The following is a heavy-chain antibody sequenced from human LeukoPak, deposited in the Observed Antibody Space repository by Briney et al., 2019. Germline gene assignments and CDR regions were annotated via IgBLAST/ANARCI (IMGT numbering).Heavy chain of an antibody. V-gene: IGHV1-18*01. J-gene: IGHJ4*02. D-gene: IGHD3-22*01. CDR3: ARDRGYYYDSSGYFHY. CDR1: GYTFTSYG. Sequence: GASVKVSCKASGYTFTSYGISWVRQAPGQGLEWMGWISAYNGNTNYAQKLQGRVTMTTDTSTSTAYMELRSLRSDDTAVYYCARDRGYYYDSSGYFHYWGQGTLVTVSS. CDR2: ISAYNGNT.